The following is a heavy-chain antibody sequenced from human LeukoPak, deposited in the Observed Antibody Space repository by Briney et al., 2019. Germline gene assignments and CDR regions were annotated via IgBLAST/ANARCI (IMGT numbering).Heavy chain of an antibody. Sequence: GGSLRLPCAASGFTFSDAWMSWVRQAPGKGLEWVGHIKSNTFGGTTDYAAPVKGRFTISRDDSKNTLFLLMDSLKTEDTAVYYCSTEFYGSANFNFWGQGTLVTVSS. CDR3: STEFYGSANFNF. CDR1: GFTFSDAW. V-gene: IGHV3-15*01. CDR2: IKSNTFGGTT. J-gene: IGHJ4*02. D-gene: IGHD3-10*01.